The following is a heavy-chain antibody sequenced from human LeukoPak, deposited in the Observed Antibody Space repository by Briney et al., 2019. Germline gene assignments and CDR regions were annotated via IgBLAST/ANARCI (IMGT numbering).Heavy chain of an antibody. CDR3: AREGGMAVAAYFDY. Sequence: ASVKVSCKASGYTITGYYMHWVRQAPGQGLEWMGWINPNSGGTNYAQKFQGRVTMTRDTSISTAYMELNSLRSDDTAVYYCAREGGMAVAAYFDYWGQGTLVTVSS. J-gene: IGHJ4*02. D-gene: IGHD6-19*01. CDR1: GYTITGYY. CDR2: INPNSGGT. V-gene: IGHV1-2*02.